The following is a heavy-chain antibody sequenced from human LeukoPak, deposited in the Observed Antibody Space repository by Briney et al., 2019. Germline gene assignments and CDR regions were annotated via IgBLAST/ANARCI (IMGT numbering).Heavy chain of an antibody. V-gene: IGHV4-59*01. CDR2: IYYSGST. J-gene: IGHJ4*02. CDR3: AREREGITIFGVVTYYFDY. CDR1: GGSISSYY. D-gene: IGHD3-3*01. Sequence: SETLSLTCTVSGGSISSYYWSWIRQPPGKGLEWIGYIYYSGSTNYNPSLKSRVTISVDTSKNQFSLKLSSVTAADTAVYYCAREREGITIFGVVTYYFDYWGQGTLVTVSS.